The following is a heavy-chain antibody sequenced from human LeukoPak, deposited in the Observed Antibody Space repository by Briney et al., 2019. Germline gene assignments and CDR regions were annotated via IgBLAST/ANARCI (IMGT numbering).Heavy chain of an antibody. V-gene: IGHV5-51*01. J-gene: IGHJ5*02. CDR1: GYSFTSYW. D-gene: IGHD3-3*01. Sequence: HGESLKISCKGSGYSFTSYWIGWVRQMPGKGLEWMGIIYPGDSDTRYSPSFQGQVTISADKSISTAYLQWSSLKASDTAMYYCARRYYDFWSGYYSANNWFDPWGQGTLVTVSS. CDR3: ARRYYDFWSGYYSANNWFDP. CDR2: IYPGDSDT.